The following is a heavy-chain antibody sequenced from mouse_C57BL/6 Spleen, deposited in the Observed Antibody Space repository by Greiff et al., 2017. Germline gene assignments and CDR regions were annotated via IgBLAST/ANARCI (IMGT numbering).Heavy chain of an antibody. J-gene: IGHJ4*01. V-gene: IGHV5-9-1*02. D-gene: IGHD1-1*01. CDR2: ISSGGDYI. CDR3: TRDRYYGSSYVGAMDY. Sequence: EVKVVESGAGLVKPGGSLKLSCAASGFTFSSYAMSWVRQTPEKRLEWVAYISSGGDYIYYADTVKGRFTISRDNARNTLYLQMSSLKSEDTAMYYCTRDRYYGSSYVGAMDYWGQGTSVTVSS. CDR1: GFTFSSYA.